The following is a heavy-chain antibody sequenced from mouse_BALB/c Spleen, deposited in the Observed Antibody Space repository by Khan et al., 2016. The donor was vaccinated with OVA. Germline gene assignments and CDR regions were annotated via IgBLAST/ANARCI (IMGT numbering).Heavy chain of an antibody. CDR3: ARPPYFSCAMDN. Sequence: QVQLKESGPELKKPGETVKISCKASGHTFTNYGMNWAKQAPGKGLKWMGWINTYTGEPTYADDFNGRFAFSLETSASTAYLQINNLKNEDTATYFCARPPYFSCAMDNWGQGTSVTVSS. D-gene: IGHD2-10*01. CDR1: GHTFTNYG. CDR2: INTYTGEP. J-gene: IGHJ4*01. V-gene: IGHV9-3-1*01.